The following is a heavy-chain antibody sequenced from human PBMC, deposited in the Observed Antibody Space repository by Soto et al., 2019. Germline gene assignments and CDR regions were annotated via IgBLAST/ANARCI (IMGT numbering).Heavy chain of an antibody. CDR2: ISGSGGST. CDR3: AKERTKVLRFLEWLFDY. J-gene: IGHJ4*02. D-gene: IGHD3-3*01. Sequence: GGSLRLSCAASGFTFSSYAMSWVRQAPGKGLEWVSAISGSGGSTYYADSVKGRCTISRDNSKNTLYLQMNSLRAEDTAVYYCAKERTKVLRFLEWLFDYWGQGTLVTVSS. CDR1: GFTFSSYA. V-gene: IGHV3-23*01.